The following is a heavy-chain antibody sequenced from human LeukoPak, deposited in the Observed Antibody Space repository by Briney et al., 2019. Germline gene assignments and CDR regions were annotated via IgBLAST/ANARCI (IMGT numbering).Heavy chain of an antibody. Sequence: ETLTLTCAVSGYSFSIGYDRGWIRQPPGERLEGIGRMYDRGSTYYTASLKSRVTISVDKSKNQFSLKLSSVTSADTAVYYWARGGGYGSSTSCYPNAFDISGQGTMVTVSS. CDR3: ARGGGYGSSTSCYPNAFDI. J-gene: IGHJ3*02. CDR1: GYSFSIGYD. D-gene: IGHD2-2*03. CDR2: MYDRGST. V-gene: IGHV4-38-2*01.